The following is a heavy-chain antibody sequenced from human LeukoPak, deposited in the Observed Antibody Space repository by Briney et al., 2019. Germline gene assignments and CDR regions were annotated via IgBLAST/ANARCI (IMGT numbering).Heavy chain of an antibody. Sequence: SQTLSLTCTVSGGSISSGGYYWSWLRQHPGKGLEWIGYIYYSGSTYYNPSLKSRVTISVDTSKNQFSLKLSSVTAADTAVYYCARGRITMVRGVSSYNWFDPWGQGTLVTVSS. CDR1: GGSISSGGYY. V-gene: IGHV4-31*03. CDR2: IYYSGST. CDR3: ARGRITMVRGVSSYNWFDP. J-gene: IGHJ5*02. D-gene: IGHD3-10*01.